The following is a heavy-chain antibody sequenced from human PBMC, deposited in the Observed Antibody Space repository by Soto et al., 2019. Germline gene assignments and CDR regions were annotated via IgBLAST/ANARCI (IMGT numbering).Heavy chain of an antibody. Sequence: SETLSLTCTVSGGSISSYYWSWIRQPPGKGLEWIGYIYYSGSTNYNPSLKSRVTISVDTSKNQSSLKLSSVTAADTAVYYCARGRAVAGPTFDYWGQGTLVTVSS. CDR1: GGSISSYY. J-gene: IGHJ4*02. V-gene: IGHV4-59*01. CDR3: ARGRAVAGPTFDY. D-gene: IGHD6-19*01. CDR2: IYYSGST.